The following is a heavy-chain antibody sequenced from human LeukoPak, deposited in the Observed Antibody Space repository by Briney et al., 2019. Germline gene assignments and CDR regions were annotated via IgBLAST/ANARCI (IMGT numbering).Heavy chain of an antibody. D-gene: IGHD4-23*01. CDR1: GGSISSYY. V-gene: IGHV4-4*07. CDR2: IYTSGST. Sequence: SETLSLTCTVSGGSISSYYWSWIRQPAGKGLEWIGRIYTSGSTNYNPSLKSRVTMSVGTSKNQFSLKLSSVTAADTAVYYCARGPDYGGNPNWFDPWGQGTLVTVSS. J-gene: IGHJ5*02. CDR3: ARGPDYGGNPNWFDP.